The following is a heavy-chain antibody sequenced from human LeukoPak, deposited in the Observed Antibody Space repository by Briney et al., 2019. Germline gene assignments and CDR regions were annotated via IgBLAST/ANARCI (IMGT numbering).Heavy chain of an antibody. D-gene: IGHD6-19*01. V-gene: IGHV1-46*01. CDR2: INPSGGST. CDR1: GYTFTSYY. CDR3: ARGSTAVAGHYYYYYMDV. Sequence: ASVKVSCKASGYTFTSYYMHWVRQAPGQGLEWMGIINPSGGSTSYAQKFQGRVTMTRDMSTSTVYMELSSLRSEDTAVYYCARGSTAVAGHYYYYYMDVWGKGTTVTVSS. J-gene: IGHJ6*03.